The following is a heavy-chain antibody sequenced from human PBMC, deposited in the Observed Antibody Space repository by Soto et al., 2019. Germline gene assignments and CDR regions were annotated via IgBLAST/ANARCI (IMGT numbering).Heavy chain of an antibody. J-gene: IGHJ6*02. CDR2: ITHIGST. CDR3: ARVTGRYYYGMDV. Sequence: QVQLQQWGAGLLKPSETLSLTCAVYGGSFSGYYWSWIRQPPGKGLEWIGQITHIGSTNYNPSLTSRVTLSVDTSENQLSLTLSSETAVDTAVYYCARVTGRYYYGMDVWGQGTTVTVSS. V-gene: IGHV4-34*01. CDR1: GGSFSGYY.